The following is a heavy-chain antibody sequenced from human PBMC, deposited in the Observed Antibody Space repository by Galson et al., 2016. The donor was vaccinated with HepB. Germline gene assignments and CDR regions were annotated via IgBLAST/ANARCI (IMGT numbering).Heavy chain of an antibody. J-gene: IGHJ5*02. CDR1: GGTFGTYV. D-gene: IGHD1-1*01. CDR2: ITPLFGTV. Sequence: SVKVSCKASGGTFGTYVISWVRQVPGQGLEWMGGITPLFGTVNYAQKFQGRVTITADESTTTAYMELTSLRSEDTAVYYCARPVEDNYQPSDLWGQGTLVTVSS. CDR3: ARPVEDNYQPSDL. V-gene: IGHV1-69*13.